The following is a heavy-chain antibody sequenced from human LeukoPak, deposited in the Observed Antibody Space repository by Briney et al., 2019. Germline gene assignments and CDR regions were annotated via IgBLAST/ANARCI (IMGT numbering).Heavy chain of an antibody. V-gene: IGHV3-23*01. CDR3: ARAPKFRLVGVPKGPFDP. J-gene: IGHJ5*02. CDR2: ISGGGVST. Sequence: GGSLRLSCAASGFTFSSFPMSWVRQAPGKGLEWVSVISGGGVSTYYADSVKGRFTISRDNSKNTLYLQMNSLRAEDTAVYYCARAPKFRLVGVPKGPFDPWGQGSLVTVSS. D-gene: IGHD1-26*01. CDR1: GFTFSSFP.